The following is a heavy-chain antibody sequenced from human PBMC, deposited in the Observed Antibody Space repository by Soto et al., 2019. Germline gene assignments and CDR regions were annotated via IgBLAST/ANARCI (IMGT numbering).Heavy chain of an antibody. Sequence: GGSLRLSCAASGFTFSSYGMHWVRQAPGKGLEWVAVISYDGSNKYYADSVKGRFTISRDNSKNTLYLQMNSLRAEDTAVYYCAKGQLGYCSSTSCGDYFDYWGQGTLVTVSS. D-gene: IGHD2-2*01. J-gene: IGHJ4*02. CDR3: AKGQLGYCSSTSCGDYFDY. V-gene: IGHV3-30*18. CDR2: ISYDGSNK. CDR1: GFTFSSYG.